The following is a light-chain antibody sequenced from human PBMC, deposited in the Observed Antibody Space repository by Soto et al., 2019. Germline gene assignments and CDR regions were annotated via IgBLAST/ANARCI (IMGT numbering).Light chain of an antibody. V-gene: IGKV3-15*01. CDR3: QQRSNWPPI. J-gene: IGKJ5*01. CDR1: QSVSSN. CDR2: GAS. Sequence: EIVRTQSPATLSVSPGERATLSCRASQSVSSNLAWYQQKPGQAPRLLIYGASTRATGIPARFSGSVSGTDFTLTISSLEPEDFAVYYCQQRSNWPPIFGQGTRLEIK.